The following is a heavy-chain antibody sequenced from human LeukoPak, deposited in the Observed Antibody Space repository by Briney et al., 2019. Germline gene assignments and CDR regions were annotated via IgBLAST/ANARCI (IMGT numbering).Heavy chain of an antibody. J-gene: IGHJ4*02. V-gene: IGHV1-2*02. CDR2: INPNSGGT. Sequence: GASVKVSCKASGYTFTGYYMHWVRQAPGQGLEWMGWINPNSGGTNYAQKFQGRVTMTRDTSISTAYMELSRLRSDDTAVYYCARGVSEVATIWDQTGSSGWYADYWGQGTLVTVSS. CDR3: ARGVSEVATIWDQTGSSGWYADY. D-gene: IGHD6-19*01. CDR1: GYTFTGYY.